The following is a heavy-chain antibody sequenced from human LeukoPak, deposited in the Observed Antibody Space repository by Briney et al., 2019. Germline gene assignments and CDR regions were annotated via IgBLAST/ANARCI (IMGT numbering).Heavy chain of an antibody. V-gene: IGHV4-30-4*01. CDR1: GGSISSGDYY. J-gene: IGHJ5*02. Sequence: PSETLSLTCTVSGGSISSGDYYWSWIRQPPGKGLEWIAYMYYSGSTYYNPSLKSRVTISADTSKNQLSLRLSSVTAADTAVYYCARPYYYDSRIDPWGQGILVTVSS. CDR3: ARPYYYDSRIDP. D-gene: IGHD3-22*01. CDR2: MYYSGST.